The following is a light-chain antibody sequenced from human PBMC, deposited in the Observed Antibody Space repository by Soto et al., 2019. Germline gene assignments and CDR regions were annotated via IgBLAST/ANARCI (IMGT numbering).Light chain of an antibody. J-gene: IGKJ4*01. V-gene: IGKV1-39*01. CDR1: QSITVY. Sequence: DIQMTQSPSSLYASVGDSVTITCRASQSITVYLNWYQQKAGQAPKLLIYAASSLQSGVPSRFRGGGYRTDFTLNISSLQPDDFATYYCQQSYNAPPNTFGGGT. CDR2: AAS. CDR3: QQSYNAPPNT.